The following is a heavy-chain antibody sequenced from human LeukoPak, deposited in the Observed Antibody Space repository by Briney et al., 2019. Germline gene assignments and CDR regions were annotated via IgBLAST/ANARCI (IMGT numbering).Heavy chain of an antibody. D-gene: IGHD3-16*02. J-gene: IGHJ4*02. CDR2: ISSSGSTI. V-gene: IGHV3-11*04. Sequence: KTGGSLRLSCAASGFTFSDYYMSWIRQAPGKGLEWVSYISSSGSTIYYADSVKGRFTISRDNAKNSLYLQMNSLRAEETAVYYCARAVGSYRPEYLDYWGQGTLVTVSS. CDR3: ARAVGSYRPEYLDY. CDR1: GFTFSDYY.